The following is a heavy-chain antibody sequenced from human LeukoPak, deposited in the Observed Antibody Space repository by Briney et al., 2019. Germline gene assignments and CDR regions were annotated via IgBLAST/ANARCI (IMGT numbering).Heavy chain of an antibody. CDR3: AKDRENSGSYYFDY. D-gene: IGHD1-26*01. CDR1: RFTFSSYG. V-gene: IGHV3-30*18. CDR2: ISYDGSNK. J-gene: IGHJ4*02. Sequence: PGGSLRLSCAASRFTFSSYGMHWVRQAPGKGLEWVAVISYDGSNKYYADSVKGRFTISRDNSKNTLYLQMNSLRAEDMAVYYCAKDRENSGSYYFDYWGQGTLVTVSS.